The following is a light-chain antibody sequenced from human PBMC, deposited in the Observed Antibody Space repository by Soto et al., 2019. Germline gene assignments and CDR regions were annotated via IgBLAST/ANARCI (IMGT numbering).Light chain of an antibody. CDR3: SSYTTTRAVA. J-gene: IGLJ2*01. CDR1: SSDVGGYNY. Sequence: QSALTQPASVSGSPGQWITISCTGTSSDVGGYNYVSWYQQHPGKAPKLIIYDVTNRPSGVSYRFSGSKSGNTASLTISGLQAEDEADYYCSSYTTTRAVAFGGGTKVTVL. CDR2: DVT. V-gene: IGLV2-14*03.